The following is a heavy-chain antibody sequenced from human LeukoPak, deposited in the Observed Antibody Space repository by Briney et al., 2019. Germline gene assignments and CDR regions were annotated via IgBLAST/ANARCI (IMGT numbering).Heavy chain of an antibody. V-gene: IGHV3-30-3*01. Sequence: GGSLRLSCAASGFTFSSYAMHWVRQAPGKGLEWVAVISYDGSNKYYADSVKGRFTISRDNSKNTLYLQMNSLRAEDTAVYYCARQWLAIDPWGQGTLVTVSS. CDR1: GFTFSSYA. CDR2: ISYDGSNK. CDR3: ARQWLAIDP. D-gene: IGHD5-12*01. J-gene: IGHJ5*02.